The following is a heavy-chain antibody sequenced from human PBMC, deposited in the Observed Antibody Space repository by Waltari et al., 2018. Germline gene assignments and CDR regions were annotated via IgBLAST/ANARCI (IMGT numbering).Heavy chain of an antibody. CDR1: GGSISSSSYY. CDR2: IYYSGST. CDR3: ARDRSSEWELRP. V-gene: IGHV4-39*07. J-gene: IGHJ5*02. Sequence: QLQLQESGPGLVKPSETLSLTCTVSGGSISSSSYYWGWIRQPPGKGLEWIGSIYYSGSTYYNPSLKSRVTISVDTSKNQFSRKLSSVTAADTAVYYCARDRSSEWELRPWGQGTLVTVSS. D-gene: IGHD1-26*01.